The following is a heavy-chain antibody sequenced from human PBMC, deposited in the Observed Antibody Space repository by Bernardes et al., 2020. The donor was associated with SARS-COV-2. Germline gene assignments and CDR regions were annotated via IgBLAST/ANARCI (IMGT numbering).Heavy chain of an antibody. Sequence: GGSLRLCCAASGFTFSSYAMSWVRQAPGKGPEWVSAISGSGGSTYYADSVKGRFTISRDNSKNTLYLQMNSLRAEDTAVYYCAKDSTPPSYCGGDCYGAFDIWGQGTMVTVSS. CDR1: GFTFSSYA. J-gene: IGHJ3*02. CDR2: ISGSGGST. CDR3: AKDSTPPSYCGGDCYGAFDI. V-gene: IGHV3-23*01. D-gene: IGHD2-21*02.